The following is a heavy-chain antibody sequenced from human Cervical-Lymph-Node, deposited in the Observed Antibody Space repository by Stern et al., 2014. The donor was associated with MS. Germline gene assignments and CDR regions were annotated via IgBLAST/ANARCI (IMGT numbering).Heavy chain of an antibody. J-gene: IGHJ6*02. CDR3: AKGKIEIYRSDYNGVDV. D-gene: IGHD1-14*01. V-gene: IGHV3-30*18. CDR1: GFTFSTYG. Sequence: VQLVESEGGVVQPGRSLRLSCAASGFTFSTYGMHWVRQAPGKGLEWAAMISYDGTKKYYVGSVKGRFTISRDNVKNTLSLHMNSLRAEDTAVYYCAKGKIEIYRSDYNGVDVWGQGTTVIVSS. CDR2: ISYDGTKK.